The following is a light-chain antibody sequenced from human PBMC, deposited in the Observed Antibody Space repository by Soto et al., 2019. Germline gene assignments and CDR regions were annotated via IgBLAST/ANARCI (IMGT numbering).Light chain of an antibody. CDR3: QSYDSSLSGYV. CDR2: GNS. V-gene: IGLV1-40*01. Sequence: QSVLTQPPSVSGAPGQRVTISCTGSSSNIGAGYDVHWYQQLPGTAPKLLIYGNSNRPSGVPDRFSGYKSGTSASLAIAGLHAEHEADYYCQSYDSSLSGYVFGTGTNLTVL. CDR1: SSNIGAGYD. J-gene: IGLJ1*01.